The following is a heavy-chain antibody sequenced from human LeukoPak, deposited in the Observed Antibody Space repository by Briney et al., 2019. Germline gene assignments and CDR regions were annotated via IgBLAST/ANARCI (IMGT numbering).Heavy chain of an antibody. J-gene: IGHJ6*02. Sequence: ASVKVSCKASGYTFSSYGLSWVRQAPGQGLEWMGWISAYNGNTNYAQKVQGRVTMTTDTSTSTAYMELRSLSSDDTAVYYCARRDCSSSSCHYYYYYMDVWGQGTTVTVSS. CDR1: GYTFSSYG. CDR3: ARRDCSSSSCHYYYYYMDV. D-gene: IGHD2-2*01. CDR2: ISAYNGNT. V-gene: IGHV1-18*01.